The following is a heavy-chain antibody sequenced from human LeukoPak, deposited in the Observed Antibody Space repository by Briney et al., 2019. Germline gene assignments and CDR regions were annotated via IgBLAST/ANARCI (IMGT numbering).Heavy chain of an antibody. CDR3: AKDLINYDILNGYYNPLDY. J-gene: IGHJ4*02. CDR2: ISGSGGST. Sequence: GGSLRLSCAASGFTFSSYAMSWVRQAPGKGLEWVSAISGSGGSTYYADSVKGRFTISRDNSKNTLYLQMNSLRAEDTAVYYCAKDLINYDILNGYYNPLDYWGQGTLVTVSS. CDR1: GFTFSSYA. V-gene: IGHV3-23*01. D-gene: IGHD3-9*01.